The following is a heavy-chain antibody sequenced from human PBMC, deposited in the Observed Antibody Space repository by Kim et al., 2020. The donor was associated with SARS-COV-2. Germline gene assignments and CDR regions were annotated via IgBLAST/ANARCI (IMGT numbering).Heavy chain of an antibody. J-gene: IGHJ6*02. Sequence: ASVKVSCKASGYTFTSYGISWVRQAPGQGLEWMGWISAYNGNTNYAQKLQGRVTMTTDTSTSTAYMELRSLRSDDTAVYYCARDWRIVVVRYYGMDVWGQGTTVTVSS. D-gene: IGHD2-2*01. CDR3: ARDWRIVVVRYYGMDV. V-gene: IGHV1-18*01. CDR1: GYTFTSYG. CDR2: ISAYNGNT.